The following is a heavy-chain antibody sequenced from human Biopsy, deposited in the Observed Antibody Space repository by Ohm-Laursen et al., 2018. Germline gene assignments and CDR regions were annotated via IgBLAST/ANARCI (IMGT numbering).Heavy chain of an antibody. D-gene: IGHD3-3*01. CDR3: ATPFQYYDSWGGYPPFDH. V-gene: IGHV1-69*10. CDR1: GGTFSNYA. J-gene: IGHJ4*02. Sequence: ASVKVSCKASGGTFSNYAISWVRQAPGEGIEWMGGIIAVSGLVNYAPKFQGRVSITADKSTTTAYMELSNLKSEDTAVYYCATPFQYYDSWGGYPPFDHWGQGTLVTVSS. CDR2: IIAVSGLV.